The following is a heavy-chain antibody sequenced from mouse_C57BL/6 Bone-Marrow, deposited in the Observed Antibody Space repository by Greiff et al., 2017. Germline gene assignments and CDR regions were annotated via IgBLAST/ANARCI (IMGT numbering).Heavy chain of an antibody. CDR1: GFNIKDDY. V-gene: IGHV14-4*01. Sequence: EVQLQQSGAELVRPGASVKLSCTASGFNIKDDYMHWVKQRPEQGLEWIGWIDPENGDTEHASKFQGKATITADTSSNTAYLQLSSLTSEDTAVYYCTTEAMDYWGQGTSVTVSS. CDR3: TTEAMDY. CDR2: IDPENGDT. J-gene: IGHJ4*01.